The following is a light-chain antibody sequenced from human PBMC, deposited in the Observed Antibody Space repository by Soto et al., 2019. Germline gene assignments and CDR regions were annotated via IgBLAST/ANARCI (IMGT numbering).Light chain of an antibody. V-gene: IGKV3-20*01. Sequence: EIVLTQSPATLSLSPGERATLSCRASQSVSSSFLAWYQQKPGQAPRLLIYGASSRATGIPDRFSGSGSGTDFTLTISRLEPEDFAVYYCHQYGSSPATFGQGTKV. CDR2: GAS. CDR3: HQYGSSPAT. CDR1: QSVSSSF. J-gene: IGKJ1*01.